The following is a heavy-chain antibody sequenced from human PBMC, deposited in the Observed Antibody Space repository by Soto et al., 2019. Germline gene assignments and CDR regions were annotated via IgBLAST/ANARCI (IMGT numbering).Heavy chain of an antibody. CDR2: IIPIIGTA. J-gene: IGHJ5*02. CDR1: GGTFTSYA. V-gene: IGHV1-69*01. D-gene: IGHD6-13*01. Sequence: QVQLVQSGAEVKKPGSSVKVSCKASGGTFTSYAISWVRQAPGQGLEWMGGIIPIIGTANYAQKFQGRVTITADEYASTAYMELSSLRSEDKAVYYCAQGPSSYSSSFRPRYSWFDPWGQGTLVTVSS. CDR3: AQGPSSYSSSFRPRYSWFDP.